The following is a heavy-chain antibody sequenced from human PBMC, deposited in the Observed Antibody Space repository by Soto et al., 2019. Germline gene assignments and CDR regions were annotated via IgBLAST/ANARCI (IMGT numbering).Heavy chain of an antibody. Sequence: VASVKVSCKASGGTFSSYAISWVRQAPGQGLEWMGGIIPIFGTANYAQKFQGRVTITADESTSTAYMELSSLRSEDTAVYYCARSRGDCSGGSCYGGFFYYYYGMDVWGQGTTVTVSS. CDR3: ARSRGDCSGGSCYGGFFYYYYGMDV. V-gene: IGHV1-69*13. CDR1: GGTFSSYA. J-gene: IGHJ6*02. D-gene: IGHD2-15*01. CDR2: IIPIFGTA.